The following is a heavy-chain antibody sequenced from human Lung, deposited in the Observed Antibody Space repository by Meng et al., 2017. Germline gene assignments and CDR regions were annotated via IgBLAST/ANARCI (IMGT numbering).Heavy chain of an antibody. V-gene: IGHV3-23*01. D-gene: IGHD5-18*01. CDR2: ISSTGDST. J-gene: IGHJ5*02. Sequence: LWESGGGLVQPGGSLRLSCAASGFTFTAFSMTWVRQAPGKGLEWVSTISSTGDSTFYPDSVKGRFIVSRDNSKNTLYLQMNSLRAEDTAIYYCAKEAAMASWGQGTLVTVSS. CDR3: AKEAAMAS. CDR1: GFTFTAFS.